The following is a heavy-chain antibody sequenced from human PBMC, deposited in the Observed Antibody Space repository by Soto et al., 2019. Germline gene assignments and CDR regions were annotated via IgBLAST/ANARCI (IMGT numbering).Heavy chain of an antibody. CDR3: AKGDGFILAV. CDR2: TNTGGTT. CDR1: GFTVNSNY. Sequence: EVQVLATGGGLIQPGGSLRLSCAASGFTVNSNYMSWVRQAPGEGLQWVSITNTGGTTYYADSVKGRFTVSSDTSKNTLYLQMNSLRAEDTAVYYCAKGDGFILAVWGQGTTVSVSS. V-gene: IGHV3-53*02. D-gene: IGHD1-26*01. J-gene: IGHJ6*02.